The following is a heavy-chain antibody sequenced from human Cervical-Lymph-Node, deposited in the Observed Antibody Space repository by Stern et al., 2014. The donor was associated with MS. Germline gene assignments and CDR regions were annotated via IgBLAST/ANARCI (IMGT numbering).Heavy chain of an antibody. Sequence: QVQLVQSWGDVKKPGSSVRVSCKASGDISWLRQAPGKGLEYMGGIIRTVGKAHYTQRFQCRLTLTADKSTNTTYMELSSLRSDDTAIYYCATGAGDNWFDPWGQGTLVSVSS. CDR3: ATGAGDNWFDP. V-gene: IGHV1-69*06. J-gene: IGHJ5*02. D-gene: IGHD3-10*01. CDR2: IIRTVGKA. CDR1: GD.